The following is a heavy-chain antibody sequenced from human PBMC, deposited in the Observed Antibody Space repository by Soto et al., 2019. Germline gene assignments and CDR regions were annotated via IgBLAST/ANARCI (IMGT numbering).Heavy chain of an antibody. CDR1: GGTFSSYA. J-gene: IGHJ4*02. Sequence: GASVKVSCKACGGTFSSYAISWVRQAPGQGLEWMGGITPIFGTANYAQKFQGRVTITADESTSTAYMELSSLRSEDTAVYYCARQAYPGSYSSGFPVDFDYWGQGTLVTVSS. CDR3: ARQAYPGSYSSGFPVDFDY. CDR2: ITPIFGTA. V-gene: IGHV1-69*13. D-gene: IGHD3-22*01.